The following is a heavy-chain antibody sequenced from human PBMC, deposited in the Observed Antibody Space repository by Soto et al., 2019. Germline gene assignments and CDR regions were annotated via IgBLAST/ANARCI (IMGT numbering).Heavy chain of an antibody. V-gene: IGHV4-34*01. J-gene: IGHJ4*02. Sequence: QVQLQQWGAGLLKPSETLSLTCAVYGGSFSGYYWSWIRQPPGKGLEWIGEINHSGSTNYNPSLKSRATISVDTSKNQFSLKLSSVTAADTAVYYCARGLDCSGGSCYVDYWGQGTLVTVSS. D-gene: IGHD2-15*01. CDR2: INHSGST. CDR1: GGSFSGYY. CDR3: ARGLDCSGGSCYVDY.